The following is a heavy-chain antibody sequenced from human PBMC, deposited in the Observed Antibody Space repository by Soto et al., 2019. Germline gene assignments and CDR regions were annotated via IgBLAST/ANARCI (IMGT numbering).Heavy chain of an antibody. J-gene: IGHJ4*02. D-gene: IGHD3-10*01. Sequence: EVQVLESGGGLVQPGGSLRLSCAATGFPFTDFAMGWVRQAPGKGLEWASRIYGGGNGPHYADSVKGRVTISRDNSKNTLYLQMHGLRDEDTAVYYCAKMEGMVQGAYYFDYWGQGTLVMVSS. CDR1: GFPFTDFA. V-gene: IGHV3-23*01. CDR3: AKMEGMVQGAYYFDY. CDR2: IYGGGNGP.